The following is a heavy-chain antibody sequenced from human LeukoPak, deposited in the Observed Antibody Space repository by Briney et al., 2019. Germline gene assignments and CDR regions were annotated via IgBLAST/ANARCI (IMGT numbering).Heavy chain of an antibody. J-gene: IGHJ4*02. V-gene: IGHV3-7*01. CDR2: IKQDGSDK. CDR3: AREGTASGELDY. D-gene: IGHD6-13*01. CDR1: DFTFSDYW. Sequence: GGSLRLSCAASDFTFSDYWMSWVRQAPGKGLEWVANIKQDGSDKNYVGSVKGRFTISRDNANNSLFLQMNSLRAEDTAVYYCAREGTASGELDYWGQGTLVTVSS.